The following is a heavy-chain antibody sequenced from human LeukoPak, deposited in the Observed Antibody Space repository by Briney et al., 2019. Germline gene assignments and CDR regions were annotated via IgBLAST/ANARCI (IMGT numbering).Heavy chain of an antibody. D-gene: IGHD2-15*01. CDR3: ARSLGYCSGGSCFPFDY. CDR1: GFTFTGYW. CDR2: IKQDGSDK. J-gene: IGHJ4*02. V-gene: IGHV3-7*05. Sequence: PGGSLRLSCAASGFTFTGYWMTWVRQAPGKGLEWVANIKQDGSDKYYVDSVKGRFTVSRDNAKNSLYLQMNSLRAEDTAVYYCARSLGYCSGGSCFPFDYWGQGTLDTVSS.